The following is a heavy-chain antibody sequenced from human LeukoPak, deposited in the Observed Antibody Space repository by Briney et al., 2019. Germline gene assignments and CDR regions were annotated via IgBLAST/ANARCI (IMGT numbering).Heavy chain of an antibody. CDR1: GFTFSSYA. Sequence: RAGGSLRLSCAASGFTFSSYAMSWVRQAPGKGLEWVSAISGSGGSTYYADSVKGRFTISRDNSKNTLYLQMNSLRAEDTAVYYCAKDPGLEDIVATIGGFDYWGQGTLVTVSS. CDR2: ISGSGGST. J-gene: IGHJ4*02. V-gene: IGHV3-23*01. CDR3: AKDPGLEDIVATIGGFDY. D-gene: IGHD5-12*01.